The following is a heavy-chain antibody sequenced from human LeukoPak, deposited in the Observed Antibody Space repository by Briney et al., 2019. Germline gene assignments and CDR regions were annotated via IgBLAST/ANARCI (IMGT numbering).Heavy chain of an antibody. J-gene: IGHJ4*02. CDR2: IWYDGSNK. V-gene: IGHV3-33*06. CDR3: AKDRYGSGSYIDY. Sequence: PGRSLRLSCAASGFTFSSYGMHWVRQAPGKGLEWVAVIWYDGSNKYYADSVKGRFTISRGNSKNTLYLQMNSLRAEDTAVYYCAKDRYGSGSYIDYWGQGTLVTVSS. CDR1: GFTFSSYG. D-gene: IGHD3-10*01.